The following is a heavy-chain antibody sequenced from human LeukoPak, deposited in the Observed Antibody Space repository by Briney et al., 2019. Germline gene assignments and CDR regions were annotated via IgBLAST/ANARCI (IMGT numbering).Heavy chain of an antibody. J-gene: IGHJ4*02. V-gene: IGHV1-69*13. CDR3: ARGRGHSYKYYFDY. D-gene: IGHD5-18*01. CDR1: GGTFSSYA. Sequence: ASVKVSCKASGGTFSSYAISWVRQAPGQGLEWMGGIIPIFGTANYAQKFQGRVTITADESTSTAYMELTRLRSDDTAVYYCARGRGHSYKYYFDYWGQGTLVTVSS. CDR2: IIPIFGTA.